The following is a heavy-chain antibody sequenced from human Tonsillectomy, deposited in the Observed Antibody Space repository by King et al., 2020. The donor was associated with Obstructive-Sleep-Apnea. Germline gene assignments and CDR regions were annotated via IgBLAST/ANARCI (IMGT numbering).Heavy chain of an antibody. CDR1: GFTFSSYA. CDR3: AKVSRDGGIVEVPTAKEYYYYYYDLDV. Sequence: VQLVESGGGLVQPGGSLRLSCAASGFTFSSYAMNWVRQAPGKGLEWVSVITTGGSTYYADSVKGRFTISRDNSKNTPYLQMNSLRAEDTAEYYCAKVSRDGGIVEVPTAKEYYYYYYDLDVWGQGTTVTVSS. D-gene: IGHD2-2*01. CDR2: ITTGGST. J-gene: IGHJ6*02. V-gene: IGHV3-23*04.